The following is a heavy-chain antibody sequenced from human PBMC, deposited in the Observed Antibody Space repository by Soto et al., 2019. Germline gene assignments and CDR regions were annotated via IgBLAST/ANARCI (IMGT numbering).Heavy chain of an antibody. CDR3: ARESRGSFDY. CDR1: GGSISSGGYY. CDR2: IYYNGIT. Sequence: QVQLQESGPGLVKPSQTLSLTCTVSGGSISSGGYYWSWIRQHPGKGLEWIGYIYYNGITYYNPSLKXXVXIXGDMSKNQFSLKLSSVTAADTAMYYCARESRGSFDYWGQGTLVTVSS. V-gene: IGHV4-31*01. D-gene: IGHD2-15*01. J-gene: IGHJ4*02.